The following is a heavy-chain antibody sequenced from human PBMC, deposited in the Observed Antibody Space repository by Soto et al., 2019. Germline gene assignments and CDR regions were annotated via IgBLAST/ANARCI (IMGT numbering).Heavy chain of an antibody. D-gene: IGHD6-19*01. CDR1: GDSISSSSYY. CDR3: ARTIAVAGTDY. V-gene: IGHV4-39*01. Sequence: QLQLQESGPGLVKPSETLSLTCAVSGDSISSSSYYWGWIRQPPGKGLEWIGSMYYSGSTYYNPSLKSRVTISVDTSKNQFSLKLSSVTAADTAVYYCARTIAVAGTDYWGQGSLVTVSS. J-gene: IGHJ4*02. CDR2: MYYSGST.